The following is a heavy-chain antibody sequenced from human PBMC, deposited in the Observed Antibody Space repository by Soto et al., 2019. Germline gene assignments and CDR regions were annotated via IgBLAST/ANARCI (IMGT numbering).Heavy chain of an antibody. V-gene: IGHV3-15*01. CDR2: IKSKSDDGTT. J-gene: IGHJ5*01. CDR1: GFIFSNVW. CDR3: NTYGVGATNSWFDP. D-gene: IGHD1-26*01. Sequence: LRLSCAGSGFIFSNVWMNWVRQAPGKGLEWVGHIKSKSDDGTTDYAAPVKGRFTISRDDSKNTLYLEMNSLQSEDAALYYCNTYGVGATNSWFDPWGQGTLVTVSS.